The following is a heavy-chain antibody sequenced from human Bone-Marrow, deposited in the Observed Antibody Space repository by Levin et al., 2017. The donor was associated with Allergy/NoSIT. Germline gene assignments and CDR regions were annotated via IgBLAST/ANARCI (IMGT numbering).Heavy chain of an antibody. CDR1: GFTFSSYA. CDR2: ISYDGSNK. Sequence: GGSLRLSCAASGFTFSSYAMHWVRQAPGKGLEWVAVISYDGSNKYYADSVKGRFTISRDNSKNTLYLQMNSLRAEDTAVYYCARAYSSGWYFYRRYYYYGMDVWGQGTTVTVSS. J-gene: IGHJ6*02. D-gene: IGHD6-19*01. V-gene: IGHV3-30-3*01. CDR3: ARAYSSGWYFYRRYYYYGMDV.